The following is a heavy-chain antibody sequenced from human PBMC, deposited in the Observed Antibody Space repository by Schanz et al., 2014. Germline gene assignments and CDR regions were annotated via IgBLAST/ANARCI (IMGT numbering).Heavy chain of an antibody. CDR2: ISGSGGDT. J-gene: IGHJ4*02. CDR1: GFSFSIFA. D-gene: IGHD3-9*01. V-gene: IGHV3-23*01. Sequence: EVQLLESGGGLVQPGGSLRLSCAASGFSFSIFAMTWVRQAPGQGLEWVSTISGSGGDTYPADSVKGRFTISRDNSNNTLYLQMNSLSAEDTAVYYCARRNFYDKSAAFDYWGQGSLVTVSS. CDR3: ARRNFYDKSAAFDY.